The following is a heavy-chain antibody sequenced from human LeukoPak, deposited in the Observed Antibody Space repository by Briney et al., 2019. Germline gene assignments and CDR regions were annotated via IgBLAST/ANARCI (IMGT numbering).Heavy chain of an antibody. CDR2: IRSSSRTI. CDR3: AELGITMIGGV. J-gene: IGHJ6*04. CDR1: GFTFSSYS. Sequence: PGGSLRLSCAASGFTFSSYSMNWVRQAPGKGLEWVSYIRSSSRTIYYADSVKGRFTISRDNAKNSLYLQMNSLRAEDTAVYYCAELGITMIGGVWGKGTTVTISS. D-gene: IGHD3-10*02. V-gene: IGHV3-48*04.